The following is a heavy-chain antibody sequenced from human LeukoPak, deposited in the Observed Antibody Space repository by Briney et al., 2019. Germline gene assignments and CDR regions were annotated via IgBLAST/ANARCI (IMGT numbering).Heavy chain of an antibody. CDR2: ISYDGSNK. D-gene: IGHD3-10*01. CDR3: AKEDYYGSGSYYNVDY. V-gene: IGHV3-30*18. Sequence: GGSLRLSCAASGFTFSSYGMHWVRQAPGKGLEWVAVISYDGSNKYYADSVKGRFTISRDNSKNTLYLQMNSLRAEDTAVYYCAKEDYYGSGSYYNVDYGGQGTLVTVSA. J-gene: IGHJ4*02. CDR1: GFTFSSYG.